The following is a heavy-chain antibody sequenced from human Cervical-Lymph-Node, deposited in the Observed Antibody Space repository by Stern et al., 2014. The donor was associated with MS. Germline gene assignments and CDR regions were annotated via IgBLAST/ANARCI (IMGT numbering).Heavy chain of an antibody. CDR1: GFSFSNYW. V-gene: IGHV3-74*02. Sequence: VQLVESGGGLVQPGGSLRLSCAASGFSFSNYWMHWVRQAPWKGLVWVPRIDCDGSTTGYADSVKGRFTISRDNAKNTLYLQMNSLRAEDTAVYYCATLGWADYWGQGTLVTVSS. J-gene: IGHJ4*02. D-gene: IGHD5-24*01. CDR3: ATLGWADY. CDR2: IDCDGSTT.